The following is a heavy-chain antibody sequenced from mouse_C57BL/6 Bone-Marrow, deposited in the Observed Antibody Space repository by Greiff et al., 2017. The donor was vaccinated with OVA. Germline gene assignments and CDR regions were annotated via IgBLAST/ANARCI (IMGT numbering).Heavy chain of an antibody. J-gene: IGHJ2*01. CDR2: FHPSDSDT. CDR1: GYTFTSYW. Sequence: QVQLQQSGAELVKPGASVKVSCKASGYTFTSYWMHWVKQRPGQGLEWIGRFHPSDSDTNYNQKFKGKATLTVDKSSSTAYMQLSSLTSEDSAVYYCAIRVRGPYFDYWGQGTTLTVSS. V-gene: IGHV1-74*01. CDR3: AIRVRGPYFDY. D-gene: IGHD2-2*01.